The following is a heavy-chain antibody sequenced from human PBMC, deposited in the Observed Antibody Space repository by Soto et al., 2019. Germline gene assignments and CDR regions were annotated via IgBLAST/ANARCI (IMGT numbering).Heavy chain of an antibody. V-gene: IGHV1-69*13. D-gene: IGHD6-13*01. CDR2: IIPIFGTA. CDR3: ARPPPYSSSWYPFDY. Sequence: SVKVSCKASGGTFSSYAISWVRQAPGQGLEWMGGIIPIFGTANYAQKFQGRVTITADESTSTAYMELSSLRSEDTAVYYCARPPPYSSSWYPFDYWGQGTLVTVSS. CDR1: GGTFSSYA. J-gene: IGHJ4*02.